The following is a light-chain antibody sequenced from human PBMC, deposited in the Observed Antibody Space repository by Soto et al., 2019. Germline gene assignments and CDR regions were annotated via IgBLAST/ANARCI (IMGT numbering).Light chain of an antibody. V-gene: IGLV2-23*02. CDR2: DVT. Sequence: QSVLTQPASVSGSPGQSITISCTGTSNDVGKYNLVSWYQHHPGKAPKLLIYDVTKWPSGVSNRFSGSKSGNTASLTISGLQAEDEADYYCCSYAGSRTDVIFGGGTKLTVL. CDR1: SNDVGKYNL. J-gene: IGLJ2*01. CDR3: CSYAGSRTDVI.